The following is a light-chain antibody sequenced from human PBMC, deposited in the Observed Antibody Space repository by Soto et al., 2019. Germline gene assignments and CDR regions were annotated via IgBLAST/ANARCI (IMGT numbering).Light chain of an antibody. J-gene: IGKJ1*01. CDR1: QSLLHSNGYNY. Sequence: DIVMTQSPLSLPVTPGEPASISCRSSQSLLHSNGYNYLDWYLQKPGQSPQLLIYLGSNRASGVXEMXSGSGSGTDFTLKISRVEAEDVGVYYCMQALQTPATFGQGTKVEIK. V-gene: IGKV2-28*01. CDR2: LGS. CDR3: MQALQTPAT.